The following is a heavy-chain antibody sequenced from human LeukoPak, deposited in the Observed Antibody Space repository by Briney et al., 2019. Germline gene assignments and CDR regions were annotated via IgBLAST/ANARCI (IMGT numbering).Heavy chain of an antibody. CDR2: IKQDGTEK. Sequence: GGSLRLSCAVSGFSFDTYWMTWVRQAPGKGLEWVANIKQDGTEKYYVDSVKGRFTISRDNAKNSLYLQMDSLRAEDTAVYYCTRHPYGVLDYRGQGTLVTVSS. CDR3: TRHPYGVLDY. J-gene: IGHJ4*02. D-gene: IGHD4-17*01. CDR1: GFSFDTYW. V-gene: IGHV3-7*01.